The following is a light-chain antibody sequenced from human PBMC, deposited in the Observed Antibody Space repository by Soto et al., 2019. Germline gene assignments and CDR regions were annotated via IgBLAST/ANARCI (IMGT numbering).Light chain of an antibody. CDR3: SSYAGSNNLV. CDR2: EVF. J-gene: IGLJ3*02. Sequence: QSVLTQPPSASGSPGQSVTISCTGTSSDVGRYNYVSWYQQHPGKAPKLMIYEVFKRPPGVPDRFSGSKPGSTASLTVSGLQAEDEADYYCSSYAGSNNLVFGGGTQLTVL. CDR1: SSDVGRYNY. V-gene: IGLV2-8*01.